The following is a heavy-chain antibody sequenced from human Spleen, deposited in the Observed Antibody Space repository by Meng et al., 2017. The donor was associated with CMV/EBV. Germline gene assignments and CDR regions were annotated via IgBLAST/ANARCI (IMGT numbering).Heavy chain of an antibody. CDR1: GYTLTELS. CDR2: FDPEDGET. CDR3: ARVPLGSYTFDY. J-gene: IGHJ4*02. V-gene: IGHV1-24*01. Sequence: ASVKVSCKVSGYTLTELSMHWVRQAPGKGLEWMGGFDPEDGETIYAQKFQGRVTMTEDTSTDTAYMELSRLRSDDTAVYYCARVPLGSYTFDYWGQGTLVTVSS. D-gene: IGHD1-26*01.